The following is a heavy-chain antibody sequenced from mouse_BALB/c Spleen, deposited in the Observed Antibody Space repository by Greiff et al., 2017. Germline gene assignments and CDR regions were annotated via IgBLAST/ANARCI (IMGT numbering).Heavy chain of an antibody. CDR2: IDPENGNT. Sequence: EVQRVESGAELVRPGALVKLSCKASGFNIKDYYMHWVKQRPEQGLEWIGWIDPENGNTIYDPKFQGKASITADTSSNTAYLQLSSLTSEDTAVYYCATPYYGSSYLYFDVWGAGTTVTVSS. V-gene: IGHV14-1*02. J-gene: IGHJ1*01. CDR1: GFNIKDYY. D-gene: IGHD1-1*01. CDR3: ATPYYGSSYLYFDV.